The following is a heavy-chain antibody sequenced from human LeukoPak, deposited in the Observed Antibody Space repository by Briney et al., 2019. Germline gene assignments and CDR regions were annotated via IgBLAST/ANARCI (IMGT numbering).Heavy chain of an antibody. CDR1: GFTFSSYA. J-gene: IGHJ1*01. CDR2: ISGSGGST. CDR3: ACTTVTTTLELTEYFQH. V-gene: IGHV3-23*01. Sequence: PGGSLRLSCAASGFTFSSYAMSWVRQAPGKGLEWVSAISGSGGSTYYADSVKGRFTISRDNSKNTLYLQMNSLRAEDTAVYYCACTTVTTTLELTEYFQHWGQGTLVTVSS. D-gene: IGHD4-17*01.